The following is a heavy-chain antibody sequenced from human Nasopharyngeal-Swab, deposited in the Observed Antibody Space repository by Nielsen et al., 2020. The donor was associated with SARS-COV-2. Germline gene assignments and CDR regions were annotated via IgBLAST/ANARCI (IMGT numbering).Heavy chain of an antibody. Sequence: SETLSLPCAVYGGSFSGSYWSWILQPPGKGLEWIGEINHSGSTNYNPSLKSRVTISVDTSKNQFSLKLSSVTAADTAVYYCARGVVILRYFDWSKIYYMDVWGKGTTVTVSS. D-gene: IGHD3-9*01. CDR3: ARGVVILRYFDWSKIYYMDV. J-gene: IGHJ6*03. CDR2: INHSGST. CDR1: GGSFSGSY. V-gene: IGHV4-34*01.